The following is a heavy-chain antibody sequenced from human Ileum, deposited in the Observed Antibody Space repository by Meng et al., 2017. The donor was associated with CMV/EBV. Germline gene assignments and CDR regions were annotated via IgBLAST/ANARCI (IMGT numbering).Heavy chain of an antibody. CDR1: GGSISSYY. CDR2: IYYSGST. D-gene: IGHD1-7*01. CDR3: ARGTGTFGY. V-gene: IGHV4-59*01. J-gene: IGHJ4*02. Sequence: SETLSLTCTVSGGSISSYYWSWIRQPPGKGLEWIGYIYYSGSTNYNPSLKSRVTISVDTSKNQFSLKLSSVTAADTAVYYCARGTGTFGYWGQGTRVTVSS.